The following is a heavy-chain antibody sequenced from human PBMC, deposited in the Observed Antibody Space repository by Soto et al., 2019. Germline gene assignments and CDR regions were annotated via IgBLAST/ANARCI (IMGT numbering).Heavy chain of an antibody. CDR3: AKWGDDKKLSH. J-gene: IGHJ4*02. D-gene: IGHD3-16*01. CDR2: IWYDGSNK. Sequence: VQLLESGGGLVQPGGSLRLSCAASGFTFSSHGMHWVRQAPGKGLEWVAFIWYDGSNKYYADSVKGRFTISRDNSKNTLDLQMNSLRAEDTAVYYCAKWGDDKKLSHWGQGTLVTVSS. V-gene: IGHV3-30*02. CDR1: GFTFSSHG.